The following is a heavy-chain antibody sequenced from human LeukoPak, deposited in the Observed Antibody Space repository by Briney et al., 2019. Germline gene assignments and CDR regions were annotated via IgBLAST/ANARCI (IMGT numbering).Heavy chain of an antibody. J-gene: IGHJ4*02. V-gene: IGHV3-23*01. CDR3: ASEDFWSGYYTFDY. D-gene: IGHD3-3*01. CDR2: ISGSGGNT. Sequence: PGGSLRLSCAASGFTFSSYAMNWVRQAPGKGLEWVSAISGSGGNTYFADSVKGRFTISRDNSKNTLYLQMNSLRAEDTAVYYCASEDFWSGYYTFDYWGQGTLVTVSS. CDR1: GFTFSSYA.